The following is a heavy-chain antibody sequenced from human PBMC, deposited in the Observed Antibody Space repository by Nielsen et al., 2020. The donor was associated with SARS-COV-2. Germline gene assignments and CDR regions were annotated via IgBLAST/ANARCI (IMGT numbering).Heavy chain of an antibody. CDR2: IGTAGDT. J-gene: IGHJ6*02. CDR1: GFTFSSYD. Sequence: GESLKISCAASGFTFSSYDMHWVRQATGKGLEWVSAIGTAGDTYYPGSVKGRFTISRENAKNSLYLQMNSLRAGDTAVYYCARREVLRYFDWSTNYYYYGMDVWGQGTTVTVSS. D-gene: IGHD3-9*01. CDR3: ARREVLRYFDWSTNYYYYGMDV. V-gene: IGHV3-13*04.